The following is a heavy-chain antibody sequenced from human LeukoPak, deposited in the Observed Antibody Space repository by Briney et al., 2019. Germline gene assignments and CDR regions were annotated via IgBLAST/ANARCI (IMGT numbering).Heavy chain of an antibody. J-gene: IGHJ5*02. V-gene: IGHV1-8*01. CDR1: GYTFTSYD. CDR2: MNPNSGNT. Sequence: ASVKVSCKASGYTFTSYDINWVRQATGQGLEWMGWMNPNSGNTGYAQKFQGRVTMTRNTSISTAYMELSSLRSEDTAVYYCARSYSSSSSPYNWFDPLGQGTLVTVSS. D-gene: IGHD6-13*01. CDR3: ARSYSSSSSPYNWFDP.